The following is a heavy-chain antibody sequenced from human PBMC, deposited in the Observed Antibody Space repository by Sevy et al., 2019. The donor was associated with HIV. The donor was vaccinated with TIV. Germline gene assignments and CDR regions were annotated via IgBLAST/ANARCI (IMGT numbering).Heavy chain of an antibody. CDR3: AREKYYDSTSLGSFDV. CDR2: ISTDGGVK. J-gene: IGHJ3*01. Sequence: GGSLRLSCAASGFIFSNYAMTWVRQAPGRGLEWVAIISTDGGVKYYADSVKGRFTISRDNSDNTLSLQMNSLRTEESALYYCAREKYYDSTSLGSFDVWGQGTMVTVSS. V-gene: IGHV3-30-3*01. CDR1: GFIFSNYA. D-gene: IGHD3-22*01.